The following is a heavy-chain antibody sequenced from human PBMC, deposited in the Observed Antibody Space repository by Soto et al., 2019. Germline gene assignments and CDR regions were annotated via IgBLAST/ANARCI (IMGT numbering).Heavy chain of an antibody. J-gene: IGHJ6*02. V-gene: IGHV1-69*12. CDR1: GGTFSSYA. Sequence: QVQLVQSGAEVKKPGSSVKVSCKASGGTFSSYAISWVRQAPGQGLEWMGGIIPIFGTANYAQKFQGRVTITADESTSTAYMELSSVRSEDTAVYYCARSRTVLEWLNYYGMDVWGQGTTVTVSS. D-gene: IGHD3-3*01. CDR3: ARSRTVLEWLNYYGMDV. CDR2: IIPIFGTA.